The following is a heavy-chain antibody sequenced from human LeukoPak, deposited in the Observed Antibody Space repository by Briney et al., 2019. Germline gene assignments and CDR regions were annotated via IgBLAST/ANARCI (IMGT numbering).Heavy chain of an antibody. Sequence: SETLSLTCTVSGASISEYYWSWIRQPAGKELEWLGRVTTGGSTDYNPSLGSRVIMSSDTSKNRVSLRLTSVTAADAAVYFCARDGSYHCFDSWGQGTLVTVSS. CDR3: ARDGSYHCFDS. V-gene: IGHV4-4*07. CDR2: VTTGGST. CDR1: GASISEYY. D-gene: IGHD3-10*01. J-gene: IGHJ4*02.